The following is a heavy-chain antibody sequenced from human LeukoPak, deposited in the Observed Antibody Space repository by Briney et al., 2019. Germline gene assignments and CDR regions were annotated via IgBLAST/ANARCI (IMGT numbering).Heavy chain of an antibody. CDR2: IIPIFGTA. D-gene: IGHD3-22*01. Sequence: SVKVSCKASGGTFSSYAISWVRQAPGQGLERMGRIIPIFGTANYAQKFQGRVTITTDESTSTAYMELSSLRSEDTAVYYCANDYYDSSGYSDAFDIWGQGTMVTVSS. J-gene: IGHJ3*02. V-gene: IGHV1-69*05. CDR3: ANDYYDSSGYSDAFDI. CDR1: GGTFSSYA.